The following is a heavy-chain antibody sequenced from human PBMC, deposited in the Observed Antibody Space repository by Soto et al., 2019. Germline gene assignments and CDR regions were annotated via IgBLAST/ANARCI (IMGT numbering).Heavy chain of an antibody. J-gene: IGHJ4*02. CDR1: GDSFTING. CDR2: ISAYNGNT. V-gene: IGHV1-18*01. CDR3: ARIDGSSSGYYSELWTIDY. Sequence: ASVNVSCKASGDSFTINGRMWGRQAPGQGLEWMGWISAYNGNTNYAQKLQGRVTMTTDTSTSTAYMELRSLRSDDTAVYYCARIDGSSSGYYSELWTIDYWGQGPLVTVSS. D-gene: IGHD3-22*01.